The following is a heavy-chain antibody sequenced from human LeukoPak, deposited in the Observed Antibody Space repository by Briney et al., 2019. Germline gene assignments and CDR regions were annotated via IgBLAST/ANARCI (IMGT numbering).Heavy chain of an antibody. Sequence: SETLSLTCAVYGGSFSGYYWSWIRQPPGKGLEWIGEINHSGSTNYNPSLKSRVTISVDTSKNQFSLKLSSVTAADTAVYYCARELGYCSGGSCYTPLGYWGQGTLVTVSS. CDR1: GGSFSGYY. D-gene: IGHD2-15*01. J-gene: IGHJ4*02. V-gene: IGHV4-34*01. CDR3: ARELGYCSGGSCYTPLGY. CDR2: INHSGST.